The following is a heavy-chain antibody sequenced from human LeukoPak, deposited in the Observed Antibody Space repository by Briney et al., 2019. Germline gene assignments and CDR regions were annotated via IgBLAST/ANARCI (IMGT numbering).Heavy chain of an antibody. V-gene: IGHV1-2*02. J-gene: IGHJ4*02. CDR1: LYTFTDYY. D-gene: IGHD1-1*01. CDR3: ARDTTRYFDY. Sequence: RASVKVSCKASLYTFTDYYIHWVRQAPGQGLEWMGWINPNSGGTNSAQKFQGRVTMTRDTSISTAYMELNSLRSDDTAVYYCARDTTRYFDYWGQGTLVTVSS. CDR2: INPNSGGT.